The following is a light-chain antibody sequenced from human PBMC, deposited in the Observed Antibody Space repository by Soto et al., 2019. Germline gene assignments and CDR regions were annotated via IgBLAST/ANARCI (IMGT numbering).Light chain of an antibody. J-gene: IGLJ1*01. V-gene: IGLV2-14*03. CDR2: DVS. CDR1: SSDVGGYKY. CDR3: SSYTSSNTYV. Sequence: QSALTQPASVSGSPGQSITISCAGTSSDVGGYKYVSWYQQHPGKAPKLMIYDVSNRPSGVSSRFSGSKSGNTASLTISGLQAEDEADYYCSSYTSSNTYVFGTGTKLTVL.